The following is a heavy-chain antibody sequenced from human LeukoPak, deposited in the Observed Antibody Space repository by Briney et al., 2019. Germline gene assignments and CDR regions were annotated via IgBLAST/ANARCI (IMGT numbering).Heavy chain of an antibody. J-gene: IGHJ4*02. CDR1: GFTFSSYS. Sequence: GGSLRLSCAASGFTFSSYSMNWVRQAPGKGLEWVSSISSSSSYIYYADSVKGRFTISRDNAKNSLYLQMNSLRVEDTAVYYCARDRASWPPAFDYWGQGTLVTVSS. CDR2: ISSSSSYI. CDR3: ARDRASWPPAFDY. V-gene: IGHV3-21*01.